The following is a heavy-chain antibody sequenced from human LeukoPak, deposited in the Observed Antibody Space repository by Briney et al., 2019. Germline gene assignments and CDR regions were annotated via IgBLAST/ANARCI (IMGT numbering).Heavy chain of an antibody. CDR3: ARVGPMGHRVATDFDY. D-gene: IGHD5-12*01. V-gene: IGHV1-2*02. CDR2: INPNSGGT. Sequence: ASVKVSCKASGYTFTGYYMHWVRQAPGQGLEWMGWINPNSGGTNYAQKFQGKVTMTRDTSISTAYMELSRLRSDDTAVYYCARVGPMGHRVATDFDYWGQGTLVTVSS. CDR1: GYTFTGYY. J-gene: IGHJ4*02.